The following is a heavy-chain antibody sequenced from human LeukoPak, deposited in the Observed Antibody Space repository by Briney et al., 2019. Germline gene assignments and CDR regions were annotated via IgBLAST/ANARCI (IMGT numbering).Heavy chain of an antibody. CDR2: IRNDGSNR. CDR3: ARGVYYFDY. Sequence: GSLRLSCAASGFTFSSYGMHWVRQAPGKGLEWVAFIRNDGSNRYYADSMKGRFTISRDNSKNTLYLQMNSLRAEDTAVYYCARGVYYFDYWGQGTLVTVSS. V-gene: IGHV3-30*02. D-gene: IGHD3-16*01. J-gene: IGHJ4*02. CDR1: GFTFSSYG.